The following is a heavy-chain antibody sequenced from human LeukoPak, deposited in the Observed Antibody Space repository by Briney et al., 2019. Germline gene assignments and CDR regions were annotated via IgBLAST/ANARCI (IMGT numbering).Heavy chain of an antibody. Sequence: PSETLSLTCTVSGGSLSSGGHFWSWIRQHPEKGLEWIAYINHNGNSYDNPSLRGRVSISVDTSKNQFSLKLTSVTAADTAVYFCARDGRSGYYTGWLDSRGQGTLVTVSS. CDR1: GGSLSSGGHF. CDR3: ARDGRSGYYTGWLDS. CDR2: INHNGNS. V-gene: IGHV4-31*03. J-gene: IGHJ5*01. D-gene: IGHD3-3*01.